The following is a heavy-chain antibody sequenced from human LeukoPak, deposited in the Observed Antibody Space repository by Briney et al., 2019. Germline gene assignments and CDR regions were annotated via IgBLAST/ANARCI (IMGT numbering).Heavy chain of an antibody. J-gene: IGHJ6*03. V-gene: IGHV3-21*01. CDR2: ISSSSSYI. D-gene: IGHD1-7*01. CDR1: GFTFSSYS. Sequence: GGSLRLSCAASGFTFSSYSMNWVRQAPGKGLERVSSISSSSSYIYYADSVKGRFTISRDNAKNSLYLQMNSLRAEDTAVYCCARDQLELRRDYYYYYMDVWGKGTTVTVSS. CDR3: ARDQLELRRDYYYYYMDV.